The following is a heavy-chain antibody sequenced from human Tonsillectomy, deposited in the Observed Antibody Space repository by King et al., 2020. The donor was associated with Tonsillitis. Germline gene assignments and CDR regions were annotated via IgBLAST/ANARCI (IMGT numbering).Heavy chain of an antibody. Sequence: VQLVESGGGVVQPGRSLRLSCAASGFTFSNYAMHWVRQAPGKGLEWVALLSYDGGNDGNNKYYADSVKGRFTISRDNSNNTLFLQKDSLRAEDTAVYYWAGVQSGSIYGMDVWGQGTTVTVSS. CDR1: GFTFSNYA. CDR3: AGVQSGSIYGMDV. D-gene: IGHD1-26*01. V-gene: IGHV3-30-3*01. CDR2: LSYDGGNDGNNK. J-gene: IGHJ6*02.